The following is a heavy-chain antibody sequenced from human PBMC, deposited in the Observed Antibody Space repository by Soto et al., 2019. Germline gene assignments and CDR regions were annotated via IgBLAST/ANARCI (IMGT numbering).Heavy chain of an antibody. Sequence: PGESLKISCKGSGYSFTSYWIGWVRQMPGKGLEWMGIIYPGDSDTRYSPSFQGQVTISADKSISTAYLQWSSLKASDTAMYYCARPRSSSRNYYGMDVWSQGTTVTVSS. D-gene: IGHD6-13*01. CDR3: ARPRSSSRNYYGMDV. J-gene: IGHJ6*02. V-gene: IGHV5-51*01. CDR2: IYPGDSDT. CDR1: GYSFTSYW.